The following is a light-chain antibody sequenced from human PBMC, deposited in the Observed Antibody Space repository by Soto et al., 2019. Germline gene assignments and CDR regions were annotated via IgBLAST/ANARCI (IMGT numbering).Light chain of an antibody. CDR2: DAS. J-gene: IGKJ1*01. V-gene: IGKV3-11*01. CDR3: QQRSSWPS. Sequence: EIVLTQSPATLSLSPGERATLSCRASQSVSSYLAWYQQKPGQAPRLLIYDASNRATGIPARFSGSGSGTDFTLAIGSLEPEDFAVDYCQQRSSWPSFGQGTKVEIK. CDR1: QSVSSY.